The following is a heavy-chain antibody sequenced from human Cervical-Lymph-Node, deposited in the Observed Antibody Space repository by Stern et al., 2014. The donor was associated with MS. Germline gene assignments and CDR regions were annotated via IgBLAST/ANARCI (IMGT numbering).Heavy chain of an antibody. CDR3: AKDSHIEAPSRTSTSFDM. J-gene: IGHJ3*02. CDR1: GFTFRSYG. V-gene: IGHV3-30*18. Sequence: VQLVESGGGVVQPGDSLRLSCAASGFTFRSYGMHWVRQPPGKGLEWVTMISLDGDKKSYSDSVKGRFTISRDNSKRTLYLLMNNLRPEDTAVYYCAKDSHIEAPSRTSTSFDMWGQGTLVTVSS. CDR2: ISLDGDKK. D-gene: IGHD2-21*01.